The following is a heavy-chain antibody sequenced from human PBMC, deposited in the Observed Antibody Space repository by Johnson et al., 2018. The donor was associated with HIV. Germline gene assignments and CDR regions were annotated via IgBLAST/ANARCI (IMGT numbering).Heavy chain of an antibody. J-gene: IGHJ3*02. D-gene: IGHD2-21*02. CDR2: ISYDGSNK. Sequence: MQLVESGGDLVQPGGSLRLSCAAPGFSFTKYAMHWVRQAPGKGLEWVAIISYDGSNKYYADSVKGRFTISRDNYKNTLYLQMNSLRAEDTAVYYCARDATCYCSRGTVCGGGCYSRAFDIWVQGAMVTVSS. CDR3: ARDATCYCSRGTVCGGGCYSRAFDI. V-gene: IGHV3-30*14. CDR1: GFSFTKYA.